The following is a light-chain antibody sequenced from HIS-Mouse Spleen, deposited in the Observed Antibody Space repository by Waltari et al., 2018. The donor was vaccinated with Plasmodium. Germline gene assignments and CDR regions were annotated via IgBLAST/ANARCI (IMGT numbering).Light chain of an antibody. CDR2: LNRDGSH. J-gene: IGLJ2*01. Sequence: QLVLTQSPSASASLGSSVKLTCTLSSGHSSNAIAWHSQQPEKAPRYLMKLNRDGSHSKGDGIPDRFSGSSSGAERYLTISSLQSEDEADYYCQTWGTGMGVFGGGTKLTVL. V-gene: IGLV4-69*01. CDR1: SGHSSNA. CDR3: QTWGTGMGV.